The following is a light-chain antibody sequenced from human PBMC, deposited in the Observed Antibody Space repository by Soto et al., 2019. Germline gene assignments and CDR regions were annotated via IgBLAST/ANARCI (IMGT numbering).Light chain of an antibody. CDR2: DAS. CDR1: QDISNY. V-gene: IGKV1-33*01. Sequence: DIQMTQSPSSLSASVGDRVTLXXQASQDISNYLNWYQKQPGKAPEILIYDASKLKIGVPSRFRGSGSGTDFSLTITSLQPEDIGTYYCQQYDNLPSFGGGTKVDIK. CDR3: QQYDNLPS. J-gene: IGKJ4*01.